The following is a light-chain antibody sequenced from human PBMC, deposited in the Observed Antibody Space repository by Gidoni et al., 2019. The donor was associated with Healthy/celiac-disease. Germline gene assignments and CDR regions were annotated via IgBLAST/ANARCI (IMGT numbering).Light chain of an antibody. CDR2: AAS. V-gene: IGKV1-39*01. CDR3: QQSYSTPPT. Sequence: IQMTQSPSSLSASVGDRVTITCRASQSISSYLNWYQQKPGKAPKRLIYAASSLQSGVPSRFSGSGSGTDFTLTISSLQPEDFATYYCQQSYSTPPTFGGGTKVETK. CDR1: QSISSY. J-gene: IGKJ4*01.